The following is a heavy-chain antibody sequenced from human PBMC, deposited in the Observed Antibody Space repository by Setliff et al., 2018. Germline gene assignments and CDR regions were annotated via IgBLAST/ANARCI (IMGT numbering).Heavy chain of an antibody. CDR1: GGTFSDYY. Sequence: SETLSLTCAAYGGTFSDYYWTWIRQPPGKGLEWIGEINHSGTTNYHPSLRSRVTIPVDTSKNQFSLKVTSVTAADTSVYFCARGRNVAARLLDSWGQGTLVTVSS. D-gene: IGHD6-6*01. J-gene: IGHJ4*02. CDR3: ARGRNVAARLLDS. V-gene: IGHV4-34*01. CDR2: INHSGTT.